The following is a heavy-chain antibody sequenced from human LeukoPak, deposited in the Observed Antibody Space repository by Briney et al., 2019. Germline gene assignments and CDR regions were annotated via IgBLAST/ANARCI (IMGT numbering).Heavy chain of an antibody. V-gene: IGHV4-39*01. CDR1: GGSISSSSYY. J-gene: IGHJ4*02. D-gene: IGHD2-2*02. CDR2: IYYSGST. CDR3: ARHEDIVVVPAAIQGGYFDY. Sequence: SETLSLTCTVSGGSISSSSYYWGWIRQPPGKGLEWIGSIYYSGSTYYNPSLKSRVTISVDTSKNQFSLKLSSVTAADTAVYYCARHEDIVVVPAAIQGGYFDYWGQGTLVTVSS.